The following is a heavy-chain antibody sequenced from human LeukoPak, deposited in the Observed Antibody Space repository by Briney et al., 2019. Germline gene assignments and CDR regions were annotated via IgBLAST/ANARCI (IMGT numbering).Heavy chain of an antibody. D-gene: IGHD3-3*01. CDR3: AKDTLPLEWLLPLDY. J-gene: IGHJ4*02. CDR2: IKQDGREK. Sequence: GGSLRLSCAASGFTLSNYWMTWVRQAPGKGLEWVANIKQDGREKNYVDSVKGRFTISRDNSKNTLYVQMNSLRAEDTAVYYCAKDTLPLEWLLPLDYWGQGTLVTVSS. CDR1: GFTLSNYW. V-gene: IGHV3-7*01.